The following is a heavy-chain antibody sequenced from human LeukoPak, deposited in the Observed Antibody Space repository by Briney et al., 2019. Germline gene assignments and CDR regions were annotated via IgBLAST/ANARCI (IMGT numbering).Heavy chain of an antibody. CDR1: GGTLRSYA. Sequence: SAKVSCKSSGGTLRSYAIRGVRQAPGKGLEGRGGIITIFGTANYAQKFQGRVTITTDESTSTAYMELSSLRSEDTAVYYCARSPGGDGYNFDYWGQGTLVTV. V-gene: IGHV1-69*05. D-gene: IGHD5-24*01. CDR3: ARSPGGDGYNFDY. CDR2: IITIFGTA. J-gene: IGHJ4*02.